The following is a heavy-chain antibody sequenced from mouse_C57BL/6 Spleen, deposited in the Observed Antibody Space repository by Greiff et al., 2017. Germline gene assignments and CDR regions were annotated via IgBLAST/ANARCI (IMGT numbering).Heavy chain of an antibody. CDR1: GYTFTSYD. D-gene: IGHD1-1*01. V-gene: IGHV1-85*01. CDR2: IYPRDGST. CDR3: ARGIYYYGSSYEGYFDG. J-gene: IGHJ1*03. Sequence: QVQLKESGPELVKPGASVKLSCKASGYTFTSYDINWVKQRPGQGLEWIGWIYPRDGSTKYNEKFKGKATLTVDTSSSTAYMELPSLTSEDSAVYFCARGIYYYGSSYEGYFDGWGTGTTVTVAS.